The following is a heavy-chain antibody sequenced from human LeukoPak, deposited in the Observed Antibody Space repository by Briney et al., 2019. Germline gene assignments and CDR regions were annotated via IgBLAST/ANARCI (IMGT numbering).Heavy chain of an antibody. Sequence: ASVKVSCKTSGYTFTNNAIHWVRQAPGQRLEWMGWISAGNGNIKYSQEFQDRVTITRDSSATTAYMELSSLRSEDMAVYYCAKGGAAPPGNWFDSWGQGTLVTVSS. CDR2: ISAGNGNI. V-gene: IGHV1-3*03. CDR1: GYTFTNNA. J-gene: IGHJ5*01. D-gene: IGHD1-26*01. CDR3: AKGGAAPPGNWFDS.